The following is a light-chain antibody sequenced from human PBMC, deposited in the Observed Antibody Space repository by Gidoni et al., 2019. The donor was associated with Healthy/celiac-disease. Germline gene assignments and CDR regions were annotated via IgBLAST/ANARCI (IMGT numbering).Light chain of an antibody. CDR2: EVR. CDR3: SSYTSSSTLDVV. CDR1: ISAVGCYNL. Sequence: CPRPISAVGCYNLVSWYHPHPGQAPNLIIYEVRNRPSGVSTRFSVSQSGNTASLTISGLQAEDEADYYCSSYTSSSTLDVVFGGGTKLTVL. J-gene: IGLJ2*01. V-gene: IGLV2-14*01.